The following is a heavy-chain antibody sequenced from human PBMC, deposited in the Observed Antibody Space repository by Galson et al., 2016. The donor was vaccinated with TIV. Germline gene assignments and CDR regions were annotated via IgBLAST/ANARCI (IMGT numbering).Heavy chain of an antibody. V-gene: IGHV1-18*01. J-gene: IGHJ4*02. CDR2: ISTYNGNT. CDR1: GYTFTSYG. D-gene: IGHD1-1*01. Sequence: SVKVSCKASGYTFTSYGFGWVRQAPGQGLEWMGWISTYNGNTNYAQKFQGRVTLTTETSTSTASMELRGLTSDDTAMYYCAGAADTWNDVPFDYWGQGTLVTVSS. CDR3: AGAADTWNDVPFDY.